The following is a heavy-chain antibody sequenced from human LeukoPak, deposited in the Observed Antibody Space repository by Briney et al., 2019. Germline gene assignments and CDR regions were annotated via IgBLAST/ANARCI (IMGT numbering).Heavy chain of an antibody. Sequence: SETLSLTCTVSGGSISSYYWSWLRQPPGQGLEWIGYIYTSGSTNYNPSLKSRVTISVDTSKNQFSLKLSSVTAADTAVYYCARSTSGSGYYYYYMDVWGKGTTVTVSS. D-gene: IGHD3-10*01. CDR2: IYTSGST. V-gene: IGHV4-4*09. J-gene: IGHJ6*03. CDR1: GGSISSYY. CDR3: ARSTSGSGYYYYYMDV.